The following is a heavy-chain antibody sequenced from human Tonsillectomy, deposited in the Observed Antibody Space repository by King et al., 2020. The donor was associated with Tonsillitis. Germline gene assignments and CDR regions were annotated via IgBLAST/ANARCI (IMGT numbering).Heavy chain of an antibody. CDR2: INPSSGGT. Sequence: QLVQSGTEVKKPGASVRVSCKAYGYTFTGYYIHWVRQAPGQGLEWMGWINPSSGGTDYAQKFQGSVTMTRDTSISTAYLELTHLTTDDTAVYYCARGIDDWGQGTLVTVSS. CDR1: GYTFTGYY. V-gene: IGHV1-2*02. J-gene: IGHJ4*02. CDR3: ARGIDD.